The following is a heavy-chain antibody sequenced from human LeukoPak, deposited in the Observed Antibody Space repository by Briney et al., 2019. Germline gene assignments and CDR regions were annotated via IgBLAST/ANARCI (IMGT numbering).Heavy chain of an antibody. Sequence: SETLSLTCTISGGSISGYYWSWLRQPAGKGLEWIGRIYISGRATYNPSLESRVTMSVDTSKNRFSLNLRSVTAADTAVYYCGRGDFGDSDVFRPWGQGTLVSVSS. CDR2: IYISGRA. D-gene: IGHD4-17*01. V-gene: IGHV4-4*07. CDR1: GGSISGYY. CDR3: GRGDFGDSDVFRP. J-gene: IGHJ5*02.